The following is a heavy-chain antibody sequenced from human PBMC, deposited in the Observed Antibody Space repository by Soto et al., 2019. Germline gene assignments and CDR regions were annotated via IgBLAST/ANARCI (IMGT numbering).Heavy chain of an antibody. D-gene: IGHD6-13*01. CDR3: AKSQEIGTHFFDS. CDR2: IGTAGDT. Sequence: GGSLRLSCEASGFTFSGFDMHWVRQPTGKGLEWVSSIGTAGDTYYAVSVKGRFTISRDNAKSSLSLQMNSLRAGDMAVYFCAKSQEIGTHFFDSWGQGTQVTVSS. CDR1: GFTFSGFD. J-gene: IGHJ4*02. V-gene: IGHV3-13*01.